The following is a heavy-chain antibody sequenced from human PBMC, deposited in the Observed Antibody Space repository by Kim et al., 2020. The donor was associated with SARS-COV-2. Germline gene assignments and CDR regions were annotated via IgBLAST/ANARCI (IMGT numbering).Heavy chain of an antibody. CDR2: IWYDGSNK. D-gene: IGHD2-15*01. V-gene: IGHV3-33*01. Sequence: GGSLRLSCAASGFTFSSYAMHWVRQAPGKGLEWVAVIWYDGSNKYYADSVKGRFTISRDNSKNTLYLQMNSLRAEDTAVYYCSVGYCSGGSCYPFDYWGQGTLVTVSS. J-gene: IGHJ4*02. CDR1: GFTFSSYA. CDR3: SVGYCSGGSCYPFDY.